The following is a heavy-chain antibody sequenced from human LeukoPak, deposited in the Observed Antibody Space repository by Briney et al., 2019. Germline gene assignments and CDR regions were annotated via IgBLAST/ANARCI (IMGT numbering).Heavy chain of an antibody. CDR2: IGGSGGST. Sequence: PGESLRHSCAVSGFTFSVYAMTWVPRATGKGLEWVSGIGGSGGSTYYADSVKGRFSISRDSSKNTLYLRMNSLRAEDPAIYYCAKDSRSSSSNRDYWGQGTLVTVSS. CDR1: GFTFSVYA. D-gene: IGHD6-6*01. CDR3: AKDSRSSSSNRDY. J-gene: IGHJ4*02. V-gene: IGHV3-23*01.